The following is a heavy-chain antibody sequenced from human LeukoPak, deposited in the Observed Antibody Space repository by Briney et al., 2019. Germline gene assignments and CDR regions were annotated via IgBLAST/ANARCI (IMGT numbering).Heavy chain of an antibody. J-gene: IGHJ3*01. CDR2: ISYIGST. V-gene: IGHV4-59*11. CDR1: GASFTTHY. CDR3: ASDSISMNAFDA. D-gene: IGHD3-22*01. Sequence: SETLSLTCTASGASFTTHYWSWIRQPPGKGLEWIGYISYIGSTNYSPSLKSRVTISIDTSKNEVSLKLTSVTAADTAVYYCASDSISMNAFDAWGQGTLVTVSS.